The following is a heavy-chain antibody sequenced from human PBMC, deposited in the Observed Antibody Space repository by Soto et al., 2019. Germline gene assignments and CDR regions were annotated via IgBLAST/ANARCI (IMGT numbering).Heavy chain of an antibody. CDR3: AKDVGWGVGATIDY. J-gene: IGHJ4*02. V-gene: IGHV3-30*18. D-gene: IGHD1-26*01. CDR2: ISYDGSNK. Sequence: PGGSLRLSCAASGFTFSSYGMHWVRQAPGKGLEWVAVISYDGSNKYYADSVKGRFTISRDNSKNTLYLQMNSLRAEDTAVYYCAKDVGWGVGATIDYWGQGTLVTVSS. CDR1: GFTFSSYG.